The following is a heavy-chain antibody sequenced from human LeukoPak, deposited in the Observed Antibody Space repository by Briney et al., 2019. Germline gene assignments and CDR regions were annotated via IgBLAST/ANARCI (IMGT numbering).Heavy chain of an antibody. CDR3: ARALAQRINGYFHH. V-gene: IGHV4-34*01. D-gene: IGHD2-8*01. Sequence: SETLSLTCAVYGGSFSGHYWSWIRQPPGKGLEWIGEINHSGNTNHNPSLKSRVIISVDTSKNEVSLKLSSVSAADTAVYYCARALAQRINGYFHHWGQGTLVSVSS. CDR1: GGSFSGHY. J-gene: IGHJ1*01. CDR2: INHSGNT.